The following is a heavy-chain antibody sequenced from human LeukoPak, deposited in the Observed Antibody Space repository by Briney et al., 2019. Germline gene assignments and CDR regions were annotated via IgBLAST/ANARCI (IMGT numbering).Heavy chain of an antibody. V-gene: IGHV3-23*01. CDR2: ISGSGDST. J-gene: IGHJ4*02. Sequence: GGSLRLSCAASGFTFSSYAMNWVRQAPGKGLEWVSSISGSGDSTYYPDSVKGRFTISRDNSKNTLYLQMNSLRAEDTAIYYCAKHSTGRYLLDYWGQGTLVTVSS. D-gene: IGHD6-19*01. CDR1: GFTFSSYA. CDR3: AKHSTGRYLLDY.